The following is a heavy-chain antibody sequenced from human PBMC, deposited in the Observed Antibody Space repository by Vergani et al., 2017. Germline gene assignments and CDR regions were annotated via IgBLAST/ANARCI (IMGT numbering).Heavy chain of an antibody. V-gene: IGHV4-39*01. D-gene: IGHD5-18*01. Sequence: QLQLQESGPGLVQPSETLSLTCTVSGGSISSSSYYWGWIRQPPGKGLEWIGSIYYSGSTYYNPSFKSRVTISVDTSKNQFSLKLSSVTAADTAVYYCARPDTAMVSFDPWGQGTLVTVSS. CDR3: ARPDTAMVSFDP. CDR2: IYYSGST. J-gene: IGHJ5*02. CDR1: GGSISSSSYY.